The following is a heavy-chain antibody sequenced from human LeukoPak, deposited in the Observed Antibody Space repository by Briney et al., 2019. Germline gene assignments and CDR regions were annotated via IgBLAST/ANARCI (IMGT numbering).Heavy chain of an antibody. Sequence: PSETLSLTCTVSGGSISSYYWSWIRQPPGKGLEWIGYIYYSGSANYNPSLKSRVTISVDTSKNQFSLKLSSVTAADTAAYYCARTYYYDSSGYFFDYWGQGTLVTVSS. CDR3: ARTYYYDSSGYFFDY. V-gene: IGHV4-59*01. CDR2: IYYSGSA. J-gene: IGHJ4*02. D-gene: IGHD3-22*01. CDR1: GGSISSYY.